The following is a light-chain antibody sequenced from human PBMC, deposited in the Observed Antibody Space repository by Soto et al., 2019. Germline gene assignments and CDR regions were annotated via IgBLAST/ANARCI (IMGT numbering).Light chain of an antibody. CDR3: QPWGTGSPNWV. V-gene: IGLV4-69*01. J-gene: IGLJ3*02. Sequence: QLVLTQSPSASASLGASVKLTCTLSSGHSSYAIAWHQQQPEKGPRYLMKLNSDGSHSKGDGIPDRFSGSSSGAERYLTISSLQSEDEADYYCQPWGTGSPNWVFGGGTKLTVL. CDR2: LNSDGSH. CDR1: SGHSSYA.